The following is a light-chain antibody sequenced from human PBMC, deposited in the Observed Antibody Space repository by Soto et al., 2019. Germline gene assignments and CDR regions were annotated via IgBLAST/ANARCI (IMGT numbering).Light chain of an antibody. J-gene: IGKJ2*01. Sequence: DIVMTQSPDSLAVSLGARDTINCKSSQSVLYSSTNKNYLAWYQQKPGQPPKLLIYWASTRESGVPDRFSGSGSGADFALTVSSLQAEDVAVYYCQQYYTVPYTFGQGTKLEIK. V-gene: IGKV4-1*01. CDR3: QQYYTVPYT. CDR2: WAS. CDR1: QSVLYSSTNKNY.